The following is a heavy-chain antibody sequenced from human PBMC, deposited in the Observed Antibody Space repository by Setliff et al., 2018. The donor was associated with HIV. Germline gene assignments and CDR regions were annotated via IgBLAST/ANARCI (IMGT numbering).Heavy chain of an antibody. CDR3: ARALVDGYNPDYFDY. Sequence: SVKVSCKASGGSFSSYAISWVRQAPGQGLEWMGGIIPMFGTVNYAQKFQARVTITADEYTSIAYMELSSLRSEDTAVYYCARALVDGYNPDYFDYWGQGTLVTVSS. J-gene: IGHJ4*02. CDR2: IIPMFGTV. V-gene: IGHV1-69*13. CDR1: GGSFSSYA. D-gene: IGHD5-12*01.